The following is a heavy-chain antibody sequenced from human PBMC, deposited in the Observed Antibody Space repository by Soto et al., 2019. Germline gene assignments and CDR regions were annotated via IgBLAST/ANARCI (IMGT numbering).Heavy chain of an antibody. V-gene: IGHV3-23*01. J-gene: IGHJ6*02. CDR3: ARDLARGYRYYAMDV. CDR1: GFTFSNYA. D-gene: IGHD3-10*01. CDR2: ITGNGGST. Sequence: GGSLRLSCAASGFTFSNYAMDWVRQPPGKGLEWVSVITGNGGSTYYTDSVKGRFTFSRDNSKNTLYLQMDSLRAEDTAVYYCARDLARGYRYYAMDVWGQGTTVTVSS.